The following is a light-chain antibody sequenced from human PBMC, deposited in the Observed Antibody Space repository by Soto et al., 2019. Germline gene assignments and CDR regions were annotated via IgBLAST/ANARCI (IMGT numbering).Light chain of an antibody. CDR1: QNYRSG. V-gene: IGKV1-5*03. J-gene: IGKJ1*01. CDR2: KAS. Sequence: DIQMTQSPSTLSASVGDRATITCRARQNYRSGLAWYQQKPGKAPKLLIYKASSLESGVQSRFSGSGSGTEFTLTISSLQPDDFATYYCQQYNSYPWTFGQGTKVEIK. CDR3: QQYNSYPWT.